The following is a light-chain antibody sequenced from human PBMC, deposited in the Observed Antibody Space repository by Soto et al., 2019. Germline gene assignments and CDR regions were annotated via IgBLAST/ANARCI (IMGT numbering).Light chain of an antibody. CDR1: SSDVGGYDY. CDR2: EVS. CDR3: SSYTSSATWV. J-gene: IGLJ3*02. Sequence: QSALTQPASVSGSPGQSITISCTGTSSDVGGYDYVSWYQLHPGKAPKLMVFEVSNRPSGVSYRFSGSRSDNTASLTISGLQAEDEADYYCSSYTSSATWVFGGGTKVTVL. V-gene: IGLV2-14*01.